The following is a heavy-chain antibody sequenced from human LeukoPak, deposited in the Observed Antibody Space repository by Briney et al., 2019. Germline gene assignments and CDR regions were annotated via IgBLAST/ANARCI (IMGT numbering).Heavy chain of an antibody. CDR3: ARKDVKDAFDI. J-gene: IGHJ3*02. CDR1: GGSISGGDYY. D-gene: IGHD2-15*01. V-gene: IGHV4-30-4*01. Sequence: PSETLSLTCTVSGGSISGGDYYWGWIRQPPGKGLEWIGYIYYSGSTYYNPSLKSRVTISVDTSKNQFSLKLSSVTAADTAVYYCARKDVKDAFDIWGQGTMVTVSS. CDR2: IYYSGST.